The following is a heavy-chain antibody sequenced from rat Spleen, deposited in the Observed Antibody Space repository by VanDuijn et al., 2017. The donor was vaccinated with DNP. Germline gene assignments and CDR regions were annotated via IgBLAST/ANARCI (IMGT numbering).Heavy chain of an antibody. J-gene: IGHJ2*01. CDR3: TTDFERGY. D-gene: IGHD1-11*01. CDR2: ISASGSST. Sequence: EVQLVESGGGLVQPGRSLKLSCAASGFTFSDYYMSWVRQAPTTGLEWVASISASGSSTSYRDSVKGRFTISRDNAKSTLYLQMDSLRSEDTATYYCTTDFERGYWGQGVMVTVSS. V-gene: IGHV5-27*01. CDR1: GFTFSDYY.